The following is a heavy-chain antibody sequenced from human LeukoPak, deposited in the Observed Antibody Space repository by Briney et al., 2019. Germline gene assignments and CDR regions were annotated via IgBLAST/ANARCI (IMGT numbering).Heavy chain of an antibody. CDR3: ARYIVSYPHDAFDI. D-gene: IGHD1-26*01. J-gene: IGHJ3*02. CDR1: GGSISSYY. CDR2: IYYSGST. Sequence: SSETLSLTGTGSGGSISSYYWSWIRQPPGKGLEWIGYIYYSGSTSYNPSLKSRVTISVDTSKKQFSLKLSSVTAADTAFYYCARYIVSYPHDAFDIWGQGTMVTVSS. V-gene: IGHV4-59*01.